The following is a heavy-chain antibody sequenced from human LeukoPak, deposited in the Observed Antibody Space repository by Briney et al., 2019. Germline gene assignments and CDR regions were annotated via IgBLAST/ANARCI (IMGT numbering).Heavy chain of an antibody. J-gene: IGHJ4*02. CDR3: ARGYFLRSAGSYSNNWYNDRYYFDY. CDR2: INHTGST. V-gene: IGHV4-34*01. D-gene: IGHD6-13*01. CDR1: GGSFSRYY. Sequence: SETLSLTCAVYGGSFSRYYWSWIRQPPGKGLEWIGEINHTGSTNYNQSLNARVTISVDTSKNQFSLKLSSVTAADTAVYYCARGYFLRSAGSYSNNWYNDRYYFDYWGQGTLVTVPS.